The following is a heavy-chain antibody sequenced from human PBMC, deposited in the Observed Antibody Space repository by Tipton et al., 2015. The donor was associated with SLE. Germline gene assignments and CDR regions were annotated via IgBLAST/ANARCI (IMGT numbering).Heavy chain of an antibody. CDR1: GGSMRYTTYY. J-gene: IGHJ2*01. CDR2: IHYSGNT. Sequence: LRLSCTVSGGSMRYTTYYWGWIRQPPGKELEWIGRIHYSGNTNYNPSLKSRVTISVDTSKNQFSLKLSSVTAADTAVYYCARRVAVAFDLWGRGTLVTVSS. CDR3: ARRVAVAFDL. V-gene: IGHV4-39*01. D-gene: IGHD6-19*01.